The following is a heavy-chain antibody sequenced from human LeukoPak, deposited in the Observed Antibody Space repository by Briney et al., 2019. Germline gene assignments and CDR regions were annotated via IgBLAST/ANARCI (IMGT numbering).Heavy chain of an antibody. D-gene: IGHD3-10*02. Sequence: PGGSLRLSCEVSGFTFDDHAINWVRQAPGKGLEWVANINWNGGSTGYGDSVKGRFTISRDNTKSSVFLQMHSLRGDDTALYYCARDMLLEDAFDIWGQGTMVIVSS. CDR1: GFTFDDHA. CDR2: INWNGGST. V-gene: IGHV3-20*04. CDR3: ARDMLLEDAFDI. J-gene: IGHJ3*02.